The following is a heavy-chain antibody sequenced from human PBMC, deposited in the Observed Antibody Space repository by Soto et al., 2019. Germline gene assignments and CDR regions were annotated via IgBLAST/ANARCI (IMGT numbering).Heavy chain of an antibody. CDR2: IIPIFGTA. D-gene: IGHD1-20*01. V-gene: IGHV1-69*13. Sequence: SVKVSGKASGGTVSSYAISWVRQAPGQGLEWMGGIIPIFGTANYAQKFQGRVTITADESTSTAYMELSSLRSEDTAVYYCARDRFEDNWNDVYFDYWGQGTLVTVSS. CDR1: GGTVSSYA. CDR3: ARDRFEDNWNDVYFDY. J-gene: IGHJ4*02.